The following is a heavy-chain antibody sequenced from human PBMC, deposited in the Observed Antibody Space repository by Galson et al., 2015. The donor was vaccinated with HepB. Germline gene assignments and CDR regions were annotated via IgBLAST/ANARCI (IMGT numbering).Heavy chain of an antibody. D-gene: IGHD6-13*01. CDR1: SYY. Sequence: SYYWSWVRQPGGKGLEWIGRIYITGSTTYNPSLKSRLTMSVDTSKNQFSLTLTSVTAADTALYFCTRDDRGAAAGYWGQGTLVTVSS. CDR2: IYITGST. V-gene: IGHV4-4*07. J-gene: IGHJ4*02. CDR3: TRDDRGAAAGY.